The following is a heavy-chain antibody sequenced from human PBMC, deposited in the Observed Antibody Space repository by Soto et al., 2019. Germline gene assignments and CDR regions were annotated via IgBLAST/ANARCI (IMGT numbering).Heavy chain of an antibody. CDR2: IYPDDPDT. CDR3: ARLEWLSLAAWFDP. J-gene: IGHJ5*02. V-gene: IGHV5-51*01. D-gene: IGHD3-3*01. Sequence: PGESLKISCKGSGYSFTNYWIGWVRQMPGKGLEWMGMIYPDDPDTKYSPSFQGQVTFSADKSINTAYLQWSSLKASDTAIYYCARLEWLSLAAWFDPWGQGTLVTVS. CDR1: GYSFTNYW.